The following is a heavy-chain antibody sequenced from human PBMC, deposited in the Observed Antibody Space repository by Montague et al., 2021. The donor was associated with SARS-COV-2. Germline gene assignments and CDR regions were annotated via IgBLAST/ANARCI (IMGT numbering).Heavy chain of an antibody. V-gene: IGHV4-39*01. CDR2: DHYSGGT. Sequence: SETLSLTCSVSGVSISTSGYYWGWFRQSPGKGLDWIGSDHYSGGTNYNPSLESRVTIYVDTSKNMFSLRLRSVTAADTAVYYCARGISSWWAVGHWGQGILVTVSS. CDR3: ARGISSWWAVGH. CDR1: GVSISTSGYY. D-gene: IGHD6-13*01. J-gene: IGHJ4*02.